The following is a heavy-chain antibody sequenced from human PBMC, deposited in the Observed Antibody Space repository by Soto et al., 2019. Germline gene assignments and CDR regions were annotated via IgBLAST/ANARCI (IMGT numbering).Heavy chain of an antibody. V-gene: IGHV4-4*02. CDR1: GAAISSTFW. CDR2: VYHTGTT. Sequence: SGTLALTCAVSGAAISSTFWWTWVRRPPGKGLEWIGEVYHTGTTKYNPSLKNRVTISVDKSNNQFSLELRAVTAADTAVYYCATLPPRIVVTKTEIPSWGQGTLVTVSS. J-gene: IGHJ5*02. CDR3: ATLPPRIVVTKTEIPS. D-gene: IGHD2-15*01.